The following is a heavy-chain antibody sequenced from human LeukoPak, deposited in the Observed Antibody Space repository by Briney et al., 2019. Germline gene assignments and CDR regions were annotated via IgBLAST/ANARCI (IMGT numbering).Heavy chain of an antibody. CDR2: MNPNSGNT. J-gene: IGHJ5*02. CDR3: ARHTYYYGSGSYYPLNWFDP. V-gene: IGHV1-8*01. CDR1: GYTFTSYD. Sequence: ASVKVSCKASGYTFTSYDINWVRQATGQGLEWMGWMNPNSGNTGYAQKFQGRVTMTRNTSISTAYMELSSLRSEDTAVYYCARHTYYYGSGSYYPLNWFDPWGQGTLVTVSS. D-gene: IGHD3-10*01.